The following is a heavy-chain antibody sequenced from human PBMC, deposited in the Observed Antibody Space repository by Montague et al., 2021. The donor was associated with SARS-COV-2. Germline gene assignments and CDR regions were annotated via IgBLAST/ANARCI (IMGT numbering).Heavy chain of an antibody. CDR3: ARGTIWFGELLTLSYFDY. V-gene: IGHV4-4*02. CDR2: IYHSGST. D-gene: IGHD3-10*01. J-gene: IGHJ4*02. Sequence: SETLSLTCAVSGGSISSSNWWSWVRQPPGKGLEWIGEIYHSGSTNYNPSLKSRVTISVDKSKNQFSLKLSSVTAADTAVYYCARGTIWFGELLTLSYFDYWGQGTLVTVSS. CDR1: GGSISSSNW.